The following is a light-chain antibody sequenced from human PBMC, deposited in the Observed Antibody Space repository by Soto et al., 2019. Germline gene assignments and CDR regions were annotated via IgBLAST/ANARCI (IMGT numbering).Light chain of an antibody. Sequence: DIQMTQSPSSLSASVGDRVTITCRASQTINSYLHWYQQKPGKAPKLLISAASSLQSGVPSRFSGSGSGTEFTLTISSLQPEDFATYYCQQSYSAPRTFGQGTKVEVK. CDR1: QTINSY. CDR3: QQSYSAPRT. J-gene: IGKJ1*01. CDR2: AAS. V-gene: IGKV1-39*01.